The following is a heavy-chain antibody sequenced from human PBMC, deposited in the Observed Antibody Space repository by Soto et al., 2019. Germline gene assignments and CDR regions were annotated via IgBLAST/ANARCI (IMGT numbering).Heavy chain of an antibody. CDR1: GFTFSTYS. CDR2: ISSRSDI. CDR3: AREYTAWPLAYGLDV. V-gene: IGHV3-21*01. D-gene: IGHD2-2*02. J-gene: IGHJ6*02. Sequence: PGGSLRLSCTGSGFTFSTYSINWVRQAPGKGLEWVSSISSRSDIYYADSVKGRFTISRGNAKNSVSLQMNSLRAEDTAVYYCAREYTAWPLAYGLDVWGQGTTVTVSS.